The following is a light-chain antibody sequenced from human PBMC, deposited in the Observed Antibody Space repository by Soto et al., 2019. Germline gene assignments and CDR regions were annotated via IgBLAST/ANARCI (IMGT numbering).Light chain of an antibody. V-gene: IGLV1-44*01. J-gene: IGLJ1*01. CDR2: TNN. Sequence: QSVLTQPPSASGTPGQTVTISCSGSSSNIGRNTVNWYQQLPGTAPKLLIYTNNQRPAGVPDRFSGSKSGTSASLAISGLQSEDEADYYCAAWDDSLNGSVFGTGTKLTVL. CDR1: SSNIGRNT. CDR3: AAWDDSLNGSV.